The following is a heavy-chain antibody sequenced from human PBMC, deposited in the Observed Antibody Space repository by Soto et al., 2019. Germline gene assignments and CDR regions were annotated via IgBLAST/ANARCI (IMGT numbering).Heavy chain of an antibody. J-gene: IGHJ6*02. Sequence: SVKVSCKASGFTFTSSAMQWVRQARGQRLEWIGWIVVGSGNTNYAQKFQERVTITRDMSTSTAYMELSSLTPEDTAVYYCAREGGNRYYYYGMDVWGQGTTVTVS. D-gene: IGHD1-26*01. V-gene: IGHV1-58*02. CDR2: IVVGSGNT. CDR3: AREGGNRYYYYGMDV. CDR1: GFTFTSSA.